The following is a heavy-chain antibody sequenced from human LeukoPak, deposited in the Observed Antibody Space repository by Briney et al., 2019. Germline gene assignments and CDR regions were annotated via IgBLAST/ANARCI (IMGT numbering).Heavy chain of an antibody. J-gene: IGHJ4*02. V-gene: IGHV3-33*06. Sequence: GGSLRLSCAASGFTFSSYGMHWVRQAPGKGLEWVALIWYDGSDIYYADSVKGRFIISRDNSKNTLYLQMNTLRAEDTAVYYCAKDPYRSSSGLGDCWGQGTLVTVSS. CDR1: GFTFSSYG. CDR2: IWYDGSDI. D-gene: IGHD6-6*01. CDR3: AKDPYRSSSGLGDC.